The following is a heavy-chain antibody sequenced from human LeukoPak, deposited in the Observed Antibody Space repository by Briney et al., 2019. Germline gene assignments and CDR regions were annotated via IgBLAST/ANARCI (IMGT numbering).Heavy chain of an antibody. Sequence: SETLSLTCTVSGGSISSYYWSWIRQPPGEGLEWVGNIYYSGSTNYNPSLKSRVTISVDTSKNQFSLKLSSVTAADKAVYYCASPSSGWVEDAFDIWGQGTMVTVSS. D-gene: IGHD6-19*01. CDR1: GGSISSYY. CDR3: ASPSSGWVEDAFDI. J-gene: IGHJ3*02. V-gene: IGHV4-59*08. CDR2: IYYSGST.